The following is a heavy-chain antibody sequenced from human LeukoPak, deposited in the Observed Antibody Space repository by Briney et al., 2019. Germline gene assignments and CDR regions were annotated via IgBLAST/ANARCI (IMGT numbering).Heavy chain of an antibody. CDR2: ISSTSRYI. D-gene: IGHD4-17*01. CDR1: GFAFSTYS. Sequence: AGGSLRLSCAASGFAFSTYSMNWVRQAPGKGLEWVSSISSTSRYINYADSVKGRFTISRDNAKNSLYLQMNSLRPEDTAVYYCASDYGDFAPDYHHYYYKDVWGKGTSVTVSS. V-gene: IGHV3-21*01. CDR3: ASDYGDFAPDYHHYYYKDV. J-gene: IGHJ6*03.